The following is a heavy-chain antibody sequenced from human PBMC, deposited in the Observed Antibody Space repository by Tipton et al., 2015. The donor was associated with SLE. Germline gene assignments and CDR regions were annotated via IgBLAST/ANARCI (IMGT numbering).Heavy chain of an antibody. D-gene: IGHD3-16*01. CDR2: ISSDGTISYDGNNK. CDR3: ARDRWGHYYFDY. Sequence: LSLTCAASGFTFSNYALHWVRQAPGKGLDWVAVISSDGTISYDGNNKYYADSVKGRFTVSRDNSKNTLYLLMNSLRAEDTAVYYCARDRWGHYYFDYWGQGSLVTVSS. V-gene: IGHV3-30*04. CDR1: GFTFSNYA. J-gene: IGHJ4*02.